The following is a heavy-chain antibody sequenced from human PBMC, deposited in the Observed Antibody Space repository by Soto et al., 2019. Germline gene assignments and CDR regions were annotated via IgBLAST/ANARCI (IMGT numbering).Heavy chain of an antibody. CDR1: GFIFRDWF. Sequence: SGFIFRDWFMSWIRQAPGKGLEWISYISKDSGRATRYADSVKGRFTISRDNSKNTLYLQMNSLRAEDTAVYYCARVAVVVVAATTMFDPWGQGTLVTVSS. J-gene: IGHJ5*02. CDR2: ISKDSGRAT. V-gene: IGHV3-11*04. D-gene: IGHD2-15*01. CDR3: ARVAVVVVAATTMFDP.